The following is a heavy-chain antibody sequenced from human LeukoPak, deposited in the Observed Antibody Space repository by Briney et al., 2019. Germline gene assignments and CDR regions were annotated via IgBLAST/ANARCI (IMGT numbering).Heavy chain of an antibody. CDR1: GFTFSSYD. J-gene: IGHJ4*02. CDR3: ARVTGYTIEDYFDY. D-gene: IGHD3-9*01. Sequence: GGSLRLSCAASGFTFSSYDMHWVRQAPGKGLEWVAFIRNDGSNKYYADSVKGRFTISRENSKNRLYLQMNSLRAEDTAVYYCARVTGYTIEDYFDYWGQGTLVTVSA. CDR2: IRNDGSNK. V-gene: IGHV3-30*02.